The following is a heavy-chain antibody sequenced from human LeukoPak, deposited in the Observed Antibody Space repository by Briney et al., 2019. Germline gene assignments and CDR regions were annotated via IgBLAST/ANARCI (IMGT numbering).Heavy chain of an antibody. Sequence: PSETLSLTCTVSGGSISSSSYYWGWIRQPPGKGLEWIGRIYTSGSTNYNPSLKSRVTMSVDTSKNQFSLKLSSVTAADTAVYYCARGLYCGGDCSEYYYYYYMDVWGKGTTVTISS. J-gene: IGHJ6*03. CDR1: GGSISSSSYY. D-gene: IGHD2-21*02. V-gene: IGHV4-39*07. CDR3: ARGLYCGGDCSEYYYYYYMDV. CDR2: IYTSGST.